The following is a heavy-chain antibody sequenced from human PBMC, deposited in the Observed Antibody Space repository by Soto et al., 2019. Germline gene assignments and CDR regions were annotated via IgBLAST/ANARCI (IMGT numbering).Heavy chain of an antibody. CDR1: GASVSTGY. CDR2: MYFGGSF. J-gene: IGHJ5*02. V-gene: IGHV4-59*02. D-gene: IGHD3-22*01. CDR3: ARSDYDSTGFAVDI. Sequence: PSETLSLTCTVSGASVSTGYWSWIRQPPGKGLEWIGFMYFGGSFDYNPSLTSRATISVETSKNQFSMKMTSVTAADTAVYYCARSDYDSTGFAVDIWGQGTLDPGSA.